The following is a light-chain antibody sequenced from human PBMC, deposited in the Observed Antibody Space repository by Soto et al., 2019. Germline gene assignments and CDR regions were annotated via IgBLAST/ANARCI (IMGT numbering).Light chain of an antibody. J-gene: IGKJ1*01. CDR1: QTISSY. Sequence: DIQMTQSPSSLSASVGDRVTITCRASQTISSYLNWYQHKPGQAPKLLIDAASSLQSGVPSRFSGSGSGTDFTLTISSLQPEDFATYYCQQSFITPWTFGQGTKVEIK. CDR3: QQSFITPWT. CDR2: AAS. V-gene: IGKV1-39*01.